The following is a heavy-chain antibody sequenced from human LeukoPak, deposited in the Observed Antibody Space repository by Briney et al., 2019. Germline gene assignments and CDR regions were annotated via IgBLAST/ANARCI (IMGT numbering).Heavy chain of an antibody. CDR1: GGSISSGDYY. CDR3: ARDPYSSSARPYYYYMDV. J-gene: IGHJ6*03. CDR2: IYYSGST. Sequence: PSQTLSLTCTVSGGSISSGDYYWSWIRQPPGKGLEWIGYIYYSGSTYYSPSLKSRVTISVDTSKNQFSLKLSSVTAADTAVYYCARDPYSSSARPYYYYMDVWGKGTTVTVSS. V-gene: IGHV4-30-4*08. D-gene: IGHD6-6*01.